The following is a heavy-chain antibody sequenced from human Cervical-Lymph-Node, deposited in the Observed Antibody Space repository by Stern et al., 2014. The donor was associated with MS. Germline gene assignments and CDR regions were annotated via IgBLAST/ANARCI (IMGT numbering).Heavy chain of an antibody. CDR2: IIPIFGTS. V-gene: IGHV1-69*01. CDR3: ARDTGTSSGKSFDF. D-gene: IGHD1-14*01. CDR1: GGTLSNYA. Sequence: QMQLVQSGPEVRKPGSSGKVSCQASGGTLSNYAISWVRQAPGQGLEWMGGIIPIFGTSNYAQKFQDRVRITADEYTSTAYMEMYSVRYEDTAVYYCARDTGTSSGKSFDFWGQGTLVTVSS. J-gene: IGHJ4*02.